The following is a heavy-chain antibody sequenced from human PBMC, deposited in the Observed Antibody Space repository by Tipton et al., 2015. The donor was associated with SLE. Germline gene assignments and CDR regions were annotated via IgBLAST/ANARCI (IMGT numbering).Heavy chain of an antibody. V-gene: IGHV3-23*03. CDR3: ARISYGDYPDD. CDR2: TYAGTAT. Sequence: SLRLSCAVSGFTFTKYAFGWVRQAPGKGLEWVSMTYAGTATYYADSVKGRFTISRDNSKDTLFLQMNSLRAEDTAIYYCARISYGDYPDDWGQGTLVTVSS. CDR1: GFTFTKYA. J-gene: IGHJ4*02. D-gene: IGHD2-21*01.